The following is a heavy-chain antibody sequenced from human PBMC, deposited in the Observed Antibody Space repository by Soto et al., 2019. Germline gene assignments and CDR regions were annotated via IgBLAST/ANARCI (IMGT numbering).Heavy chain of an antibody. J-gene: IGHJ6*03. Sequence: PGGSLRLSCAASGFTFSSYAMSWVRQAPGKGLEWVSAISGSVGSTYYADSVKGRFTSSRDNSKNTLYLQMNSLRAEDTAVYYCAKDSVTKGGYYSYMDVWGKGTTVTVSS. V-gene: IGHV3-23*01. D-gene: IGHD4-17*01. CDR2: ISGSVGST. CDR3: AKDSVTKGGYYSYMDV. CDR1: GFTFSSYA.